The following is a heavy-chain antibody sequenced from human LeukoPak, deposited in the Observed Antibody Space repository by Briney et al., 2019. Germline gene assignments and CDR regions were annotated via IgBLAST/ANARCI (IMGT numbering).Heavy chain of an antibody. CDR3: ARFTPQGYGWGGYNRFDP. CDR2: IYYSGST. V-gene: IGHV4-59*01. Sequence: SETLSLTCTVSGGSISSYYWNWIRQPRGKGLEWIGYIYYSGSTKYNPSLKSRVTISVDTSKNQFSLNLTSVTAADTAVYYCARFTPQGYGWGGYNRFDPWGQGTLVTVSS. J-gene: IGHJ5*02. CDR1: GGSISSYY. D-gene: IGHD3-16*01.